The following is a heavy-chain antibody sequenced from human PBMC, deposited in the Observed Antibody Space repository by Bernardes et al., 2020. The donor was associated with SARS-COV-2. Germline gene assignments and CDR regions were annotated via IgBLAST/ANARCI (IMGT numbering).Heavy chain of an antibody. CDR1: GGSFTDSY. CDR2: INHSGPT. CDR3: AANPQTNYYGSGTYYKAYFQH. D-gene: IGHD3-10*01. Sequence: TLTITCAVSGGSFTDSYWTWIRQSPGQGLEWIGQINHSGPTHCSPSLKSRVTISVDTSKNQFSLKVTTVTAADTAVYYCAANPQTNYYGSGTYYKAYFQHWGQGTLVTGST. J-gene: IGHJ1*01. V-gene: IGHV4-34*01.